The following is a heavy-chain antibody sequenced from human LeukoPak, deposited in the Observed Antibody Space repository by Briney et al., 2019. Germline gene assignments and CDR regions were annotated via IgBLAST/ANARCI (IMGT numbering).Heavy chain of an antibody. V-gene: IGHV4-34*01. CDR3: ARGPRYYDSSGYSPDNYDY. J-gene: IGHJ4*02. Sequence: PGGSLRLSCVGSGFTISNYWTHWIRQPPGKGLEWIGEINHSGSTNYNPSLKSRVTISVDTSKNQFSLKLSSVTAADTAVYYCARGPRYYDSSGYSPDNYDYWGQGTLVTVSS. CDR2: INHSGST. CDR1: GFTISNYW. D-gene: IGHD3-22*01.